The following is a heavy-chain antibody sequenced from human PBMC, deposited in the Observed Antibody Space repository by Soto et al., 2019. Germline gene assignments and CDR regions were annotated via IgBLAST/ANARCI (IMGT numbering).Heavy chain of an antibody. D-gene: IGHD2-2*01. CDR2: INPETGGT. J-gene: IGHJ6*02. CDR3: ARERYQVISDGMDV. Sequence: QVQLVQSGADVKTPGASVRVSCTAYGYTFTGYYVHWVREAPGQGLEWMGWINPETGGTSYAQKFQGRVTLSRDTSINTAYLELSRLRFDDAAVYFCARERYQVISDGMDVWGQGTTVTVSS. V-gene: IGHV1-2*02. CDR1: GYTFTGYY.